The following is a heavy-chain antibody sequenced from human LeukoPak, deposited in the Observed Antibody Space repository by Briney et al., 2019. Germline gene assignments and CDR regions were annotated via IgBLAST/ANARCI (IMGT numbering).Heavy chain of an antibody. Sequence: GGSLRLSCAASGFTFSNYAMNWVRQAPGRGLEWVSAISGSGGSTYYADSVKGRFTISRDNSKNTLYLQMNSLRAEDTAVYYCAKDLAGSGSYSFDYWGQGTLVTVSS. J-gene: IGHJ4*02. D-gene: IGHD1-26*01. CDR1: GFTFSNYA. V-gene: IGHV3-23*01. CDR3: AKDLAGSGSYSFDY. CDR2: ISGSGGST.